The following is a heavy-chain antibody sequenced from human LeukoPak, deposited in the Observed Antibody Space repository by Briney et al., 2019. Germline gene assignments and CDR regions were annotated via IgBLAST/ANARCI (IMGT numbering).Heavy chain of an antibody. D-gene: IGHD2-2*02. V-gene: IGHV3-30*02. CDR3: VGHCSSASCSTGVFRNY. J-gene: IGHJ4*02. Sequence: QTGGSLRLSCAASGFTFSNYGMHWVRQAPGKGLEWVAFIRYDGSNNYYSDSVKGRFTISRDNSKNTLFLQMNSLRAEDTALYYCVGHCSSASCSTGVFRNYWGQGTLVTVSS. CDR1: GFTFSNYG. CDR2: IRYDGSNN.